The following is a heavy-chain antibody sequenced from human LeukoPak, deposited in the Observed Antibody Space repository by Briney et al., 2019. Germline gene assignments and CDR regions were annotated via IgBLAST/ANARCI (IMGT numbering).Heavy chain of an antibody. D-gene: IGHD3-10*01. CDR3: ARAMDYYYYYYIDV. V-gene: IGHV3-11*04. CDR2: ISSSGSKI. J-gene: IGHJ6*03. Sequence: GGSLRLSCAASGFTFSDYYMSWIRQAPGKGLEWVSNISSSGSKIYYADPVKGRFTISRDNAKNSLYLQMNSLRAEDTAIYYCARAMDYYYYYYIDVWGKGTTVTVSS. CDR1: GFTFSDYY.